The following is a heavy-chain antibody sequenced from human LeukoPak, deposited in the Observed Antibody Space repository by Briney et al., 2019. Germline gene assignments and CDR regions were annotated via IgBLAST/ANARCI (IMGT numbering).Heavy chain of an antibody. CDR2: IGGSSSSI. J-gene: IGHJ4*02. V-gene: IGHV3-21*01. CDR3: AREFSEAFDY. Sequence: GGSLRLSCAASGFTFSSYSMNWVRQAPGKGLEWVSSIGGSSSSIFYAVTVKGRFTTSRDNAKSSLYLQMNSLGAEDTAVYYCAREFSEAFDYWGQGTLVTVSS. CDR1: GFTFSSYS.